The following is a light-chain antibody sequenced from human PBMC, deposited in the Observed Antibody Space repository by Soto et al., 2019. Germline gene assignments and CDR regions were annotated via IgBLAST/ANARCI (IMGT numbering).Light chain of an antibody. V-gene: IGLV2-14*01. J-gene: IGLJ2*01. CDR1: SRDVGGYNY. CDR3: SSYTGSSTYVV. CDR2: DVN. Sequence: QSALTQPASVSGSPGQSLTISCTGTSRDVGGYNYVSWYQQHPGKAPKLMIYDVNNRPSGVSNRFSGSKSGNTASLTISGLQDEDEADYYCSSYTGSSTYVVFGGGTKLTVL.